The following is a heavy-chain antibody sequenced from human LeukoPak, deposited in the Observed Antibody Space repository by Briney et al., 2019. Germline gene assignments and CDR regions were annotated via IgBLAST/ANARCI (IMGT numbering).Heavy chain of an antibody. CDR2: IIPIFGTA. CDR1: GYTFTSYG. D-gene: IGHD2-15*01. J-gene: IGHJ4*02. Sequence: ASVKVSCKASGYTFTSYGISWVRQAPGQGLEWMGGIIPIFGTANYAQKFRGRVTITADESTSTAYMELSSLRSEDTAVYYCARDCSGGSCYDYWGQGTLVTVSS. CDR3: ARDCSGGSCYDY. V-gene: IGHV1-69*13.